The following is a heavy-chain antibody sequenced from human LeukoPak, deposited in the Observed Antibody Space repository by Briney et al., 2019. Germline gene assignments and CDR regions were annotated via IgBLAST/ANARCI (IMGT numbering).Heavy chain of an antibody. Sequence: GGSLRLSCAASGFTFSSYWMHWVRQAPGKGLVWVSRINSDGSSTSYADSVKGRFTISRDNAKNSLYLQMNSLRAEDTAVYYCARNPSPHFTIENGFLWVGAYYMDVWGKGTTVTVSS. D-gene: IGHD3-10*01. CDR2: INSDGSST. CDR3: ARNPSPHFTIENGFLWVGAYYMDV. J-gene: IGHJ6*03. CDR1: GFTFSSYW. V-gene: IGHV3-74*01.